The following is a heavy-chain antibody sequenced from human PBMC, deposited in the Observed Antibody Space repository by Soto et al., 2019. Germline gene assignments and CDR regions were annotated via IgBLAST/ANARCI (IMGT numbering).Heavy chain of an antibody. CDR1: GFTFSSYA. CDR2: ISSNGGST. Sequence: HPGGSLRLSCSASGFTFSSYAMHWVRQAPGKGLEYVSAISSNGGSTYYADSVKGRFTISRDNSINTAYLQWSSLKASDTAIYYCARQPRLVTPDHFDYWGQGTLVTVSS. D-gene: IGHD1-26*01. J-gene: IGHJ4*02. V-gene: IGHV3-64*04. CDR3: ARQPRLVTPDHFDY.